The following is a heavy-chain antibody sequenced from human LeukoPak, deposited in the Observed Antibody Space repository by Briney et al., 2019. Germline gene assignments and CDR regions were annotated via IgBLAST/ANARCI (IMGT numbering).Heavy chain of an antibody. D-gene: IGHD6-6*01. CDR2: ISSNGATT. CDR3: VKDRSMAAPNNDFFDS. V-gene: IGHV3-64D*06. J-gene: IGHJ4*02. CDR1: GFTFNRFY. Sequence: PGGPLRLSCSASGFTFNRFYLHWVRQAPGKGLEFVSHISSNGATTYYADSVKGRFTISRDNSKNTLYLQMSSLRADDTAVYYCVKDRSMAAPNNDFFDSWGQGALVTVSS.